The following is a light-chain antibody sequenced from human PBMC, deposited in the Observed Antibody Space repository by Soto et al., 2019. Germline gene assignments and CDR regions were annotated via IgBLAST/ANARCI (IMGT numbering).Light chain of an antibody. J-gene: IGLJ1*01. V-gene: IGLV1-40*01. CDR2: GNI. Sequence: QSVLTQPPSVSGVPGQRVTISCTWSSSNIGAGYDVHWYQQLPGTAPKLLIYGNINRPSGVPDRFSGSKSGTSASLAITGLKDEDEADYYCQSYDSSLSGFYVFGTGTKVTVL. CDR3: QSYDSSLSGFYV. CDR1: SSNIGAGYD.